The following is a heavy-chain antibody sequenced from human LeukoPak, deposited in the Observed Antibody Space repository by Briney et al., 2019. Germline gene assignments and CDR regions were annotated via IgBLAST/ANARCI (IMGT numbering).Heavy chain of an antibody. CDR1: GFSFSSYE. CDR3: AKEMTTGEFI. D-gene: IGHD4-17*01. J-gene: IGHJ3*02. V-gene: IGHV3-48*03. CDR2: ISASGTLT. Sequence: GGSLRLSCAASGFSFSSYEMNWVRQAPGKGLEWISYISASGTLTHYADSVEGRFTISRDNAKNSLYLQMNSLRAEDTAVYYCAKEMTTGEFIWGQGTMVTVSS.